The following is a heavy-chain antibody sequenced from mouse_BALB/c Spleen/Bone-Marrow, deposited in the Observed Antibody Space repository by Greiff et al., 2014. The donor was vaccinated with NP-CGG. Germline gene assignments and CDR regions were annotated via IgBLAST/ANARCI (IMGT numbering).Heavy chain of an antibody. D-gene: IGHD1-1*01. CDR1: GYTFTSYT. CDR3: SRETPYYGSTYWCFDV. J-gene: IGHJ1*01. Sequence: VQLQQSGAELARPGASVKMSCKASGYTFTSYTMHWVKQRPGQGLEWIGYINPGSGYTNYNQKFKDKATLTADKSSSTAYMQLSSLTSEDSAVYYCSRETPYYGSTYWCFDVWGAGTTVTVSS. V-gene: IGHV1-4*01. CDR2: INPGSGYT.